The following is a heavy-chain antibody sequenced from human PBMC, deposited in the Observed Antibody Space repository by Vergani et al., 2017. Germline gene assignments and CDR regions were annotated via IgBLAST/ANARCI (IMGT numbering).Heavy chain of an antibody. CDR1: GGSISSGDYY. D-gene: IGHD3-22*01. J-gene: IGHJ3*02. CDR2: IYYSGST. V-gene: IGHV4-30-4*01. CDR3: ARDDYYDSSGSYAFDI. Sequence: QVQLQESGPGLVKPSQTLSLTCTVSGGSISSGDYYWSWIRQPPGKGLEWIGYIYYSGSTYYNPSPKSRVTISVDTSKNQFSLKLSSVTAADTAVYYCARDDYYDSSGSYAFDIWGQGTMVTVAS.